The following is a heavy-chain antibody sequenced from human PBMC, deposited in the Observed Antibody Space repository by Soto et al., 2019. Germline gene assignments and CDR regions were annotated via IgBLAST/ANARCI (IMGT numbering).Heavy chain of an antibody. Sequence: GGSLRLSCAASGFTFTNYVMSWVRQAPGKGLEWVSVISGSGSSTYYADSVKGRFTISRDNSKNTLYLQMNSLRAEDTAVYYCARCPTVTTSGGMAVWGQGTTVTVSS. CDR2: ISGSGSST. J-gene: IGHJ6*02. CDR3: ARCPTVTTSGGMAV. CDR1: GFTFTNYV. V-gene: IGHV3-23*01. D-gene: IGHD4-17*01.